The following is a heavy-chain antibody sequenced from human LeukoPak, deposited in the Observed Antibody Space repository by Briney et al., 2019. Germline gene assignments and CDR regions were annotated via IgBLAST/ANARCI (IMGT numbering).Heavy chain of an antibody. CDR1: GFTFSSYA. Sequence: GGSLRLSCAASGFTFSSYAMSWVRQAPGKGLEWVSSISDSSGHTYYADSVRGRFTISRDNPKNTVFLQMNSLRAEDTAIYYCAKDGVWQSYYFDYWGQGTLVTVSS. V-gene: IGHV3-23*01. CDR2: ISDSSGHT. D-gene: IGHD6-19*01. CDR3: AKDGVWQSYYFDY. J-gene: IGHJ4*02.